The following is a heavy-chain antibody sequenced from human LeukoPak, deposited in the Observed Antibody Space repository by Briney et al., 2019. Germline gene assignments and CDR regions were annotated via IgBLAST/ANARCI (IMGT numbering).Heavy chain of an antibody. CDR2: INQDGSAK. CDR3: ASAPNENYFDF. CDR1: GFTFSSYW. V-gene: IGHV3-7*01. J-gene: IGHJ4*02. Sequence: GGSLRFSCAASGFTFSSYWMSWVRQAPGKGLEWVANINQDGSAKDYGGSVEGRFTISRDNAKNSLYLQMNSLTAEDAAVYFCASAPNENYFDFWGQGTLVTVSS.